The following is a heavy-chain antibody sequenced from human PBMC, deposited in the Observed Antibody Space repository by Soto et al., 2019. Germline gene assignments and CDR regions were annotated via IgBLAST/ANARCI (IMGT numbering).Heavy chain of an antibody. CDR1: GGTFSSYA. CDR2: IIPIFGTA. CDR3: ARGGAYCGGDCYYYAFDI. Sequence: QVQLVQSGAEVKKPGSSVKVSCKASGGTFSSYAISWVRQAPGQGLEWMGGIIPIFGTANYAQKFQGRVTITADESTSKAYMEVSSLRSEDTAVYYCARGGAYCGGDCYYYAFDIWGQGTMVTVSS. V-gene: IGHV1-69*12. J-gene: IGHJ3*02. D-gene: IGHD2-21*02.